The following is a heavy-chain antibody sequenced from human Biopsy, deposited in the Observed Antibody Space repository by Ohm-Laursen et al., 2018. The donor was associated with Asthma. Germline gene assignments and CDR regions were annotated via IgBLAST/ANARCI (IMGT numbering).Heavy chain of an antibody. CDR3: ARDFGNRYSETHLEY. J-gene: IGHJ4*02. Sequence: SLRLSCAASGFSFSSYAMHWVRQAPGKGLEWLALIWYDGINKFYADSVKGRITVSRDQSKSTLYPQINSLRADDTAVYYCARDFGNRYSETHLEYWGQGTLVTVSS. D-gene: IGHD3-10*01. V-gene: IGHV3-33*01. CDR1: GFSFSSYA. CDR2: IWYDGINK.